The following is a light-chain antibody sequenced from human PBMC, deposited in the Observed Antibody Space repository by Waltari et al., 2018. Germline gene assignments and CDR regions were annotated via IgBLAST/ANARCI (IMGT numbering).Light chain of an antibody. Sequence: QSVLTQPPSVSGTPGQRVTISCTGSSSNLGEGHHVHWSQKIPGTAPKLLIFGNNNRPSGVPDRFSGPKSGTSASLAITGLQAEDEGDYYCQSFDSRLSDGVVFGGGTKVTVL. CDR3: QSFDSRLSDGVV. V-gene: IGLV1-40*01. CDR1: SSNLGEGHH. J-gene: IGLJ2*01. CDR2: GNN.